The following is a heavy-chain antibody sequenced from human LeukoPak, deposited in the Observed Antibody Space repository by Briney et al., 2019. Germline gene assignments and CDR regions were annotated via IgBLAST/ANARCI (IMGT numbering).Heavy chain of an antibody. J-gene: IGHJ6*02. CDR1: GFTFSSYW. V-gene: IGHV3-7*01. D-gene: IGHD6-19*01. Sequence: GGSLRLSCVASGFTFSSYWMSWVRQAPGKGLEWVAYIKQDGSEKYYVNSVKGRFTISRDNAKNSLYLQMNSLRAEDTAVYYCARAKWLVRYGMDVWGQGTTVTVSS. CDR2: IKQDGSEK. CDR3: ARAKWLVRYGMDV.